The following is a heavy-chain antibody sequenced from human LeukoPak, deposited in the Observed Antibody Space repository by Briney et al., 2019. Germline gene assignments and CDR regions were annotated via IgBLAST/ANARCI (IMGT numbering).Heavy chain of an antibody. CDR1: GGSISSYY. D-gene: IGHD4-17*01. CDR2: IYYSGST. Sequence: KPSETLSLTCTVSGGSISSYYWSWIRQPPGKGLEWIGYIYYSGSTTFNPSLESRVSISLDTSRNHFSLTLSTVTAADTAVYYCARGRQGFYGDQLSFDNWGQGTLVTVSS. V-gene: IGHV4-59*01. CDR3: ARGRQGFYGDQLSFDN. J-gene: IGHJ4*02.